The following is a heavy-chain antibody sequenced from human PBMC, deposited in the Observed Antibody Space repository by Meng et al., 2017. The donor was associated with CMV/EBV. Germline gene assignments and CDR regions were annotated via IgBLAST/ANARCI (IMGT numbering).Heavy chain of an antibody. CDR3: AREGLWSSSSYYYGMDV. CDR1: GFTFSSYE. J-gene: IGHJ6*02. CDR2: ICSSGSTI. V-gene: IGHV3-48*03. Sequence: GESLKISCAASGFTFSSYEMNWVRQAPGKGLEWVSYICSSGSTIYYADSVKGRFTISRDNAKNSLYLQMNSLRAEDTAVYYCAREGLWSSSSYYYGMDVWGQGTTVTVSS. D-gene: IGHD6-6*01.